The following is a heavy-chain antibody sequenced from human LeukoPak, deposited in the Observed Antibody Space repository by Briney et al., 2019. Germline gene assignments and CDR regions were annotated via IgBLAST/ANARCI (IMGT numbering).Heavy chain of an antibody. CDR3: ARAGIVARRGGVFDY. J-gene: IGHJ4*02. D-gene: IGHD6-6*01. CDR1: GGSFSGYY. Sequence: MPSETLSLTCAVYGGSFSGYYWSWIRQPPGKGLEWIGEINHSGSTNYNPSLKGRVTISVDTSKNQFSLKLSSVTAADTAVYYCARAGIVARRGGVFDYWGQGTLVTVPS. CDR2: INHSGST. V-gene: IGHV4-34*01.